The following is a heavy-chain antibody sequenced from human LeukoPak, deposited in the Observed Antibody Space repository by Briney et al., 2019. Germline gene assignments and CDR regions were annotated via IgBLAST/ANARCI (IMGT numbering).Heavy chain of an antibody. CDR3: ARGHHFDY. J-gene: IGHJ4*02. V-gene: IGHV4-30-4*08. CDR2: IYYSGST. CDR1: GFTFSSYS. Sequence: LRLSCAASGFTFSSYSMNWIRQPPGKGLEWIGYIYYSGSTYYNPSLKSRVTISVDTSKNQFSLKLSSVTAADTAVYYCARGHHFDYWGQGTLVTVSS.